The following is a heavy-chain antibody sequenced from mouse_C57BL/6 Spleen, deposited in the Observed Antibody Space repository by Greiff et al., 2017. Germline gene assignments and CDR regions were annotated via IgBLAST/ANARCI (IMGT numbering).Heavy chain of an antibody. J-gene: IGHJ4*01. V-gene: IGHV5-16*01. CDR2: INYDGSST. CDR1: GFTFSDYY. Sequence: EVKLVESEGGLVQPGSSMKLSCTASGFTFSDYYMAWVRQVPEKGLEWVANINYDGSSTYYLDHLKSRFIISRDNAKNIIYLQMRSLKSKDTATYYCAREGSNLYYAIDYWGQGTSVTVSS. D-gene: IGHD2-5*01. CDR3: AREGSNLYYAIDY.